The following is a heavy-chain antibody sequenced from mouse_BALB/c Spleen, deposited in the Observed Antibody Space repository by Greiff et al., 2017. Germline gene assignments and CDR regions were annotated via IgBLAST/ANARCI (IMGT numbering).Heavy chain of an antibody. CDR1: GFTFNTYA. Sequence: EVKLMESGGGLVQPKGSLKLSCAASGFTFNTYAMNWVRQAPGKGLEWVARIRSKSNNYATYYADSVKDRFTISRDDSQSMLYLQMNNLKTEDTAMYYCAREETTVNAMDYWGQGTSVTVSS. CDR2: IRSKSNNYAT. CDR3: AREETTVNAMDY. D-gene: IGHD1-1*01. J-gene: IGHJ4*01. V-gene: IGHV10-1*02.